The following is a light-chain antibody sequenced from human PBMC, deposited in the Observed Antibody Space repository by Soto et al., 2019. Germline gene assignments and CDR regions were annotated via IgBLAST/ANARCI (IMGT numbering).Light chain of an antibody. Sequence: QSALTQPASVSGSPGQSITISCTGTSSDVGYDNYVSWYQQHPGKAPKLMIFEVSNRPSGVSNRFSGSKSANTASLTISGLQAEDEADYYCSSYTRSTTLVFGTGTKVTVL. J-gene: IGLJ1*01. V-gene: IGLV2-14*01. CDR3: SSYTRSTTLV. CDR1: SSDVGYDNY. CDR2: EVS.